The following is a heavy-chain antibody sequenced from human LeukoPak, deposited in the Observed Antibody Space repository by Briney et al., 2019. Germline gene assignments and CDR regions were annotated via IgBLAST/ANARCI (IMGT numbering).Heavy chain of an antibody. Sequence: EASVKVSCKASGYTFTSYDINWVRQATGQGLEWMGWMNPNSGNTGYAQKFQGRVTITRNTSISTAYMELSSLRSEDTAVYYCARGGRYSYGKRGDYWGQGTLVTVSS. V-gene: IGHV1-8*03. CDR2: MNPNSGNT. CDR3: ARGGRYSYGKRGDY. CDR1: GYTFTSYD. D-gene: IGHD5-18*01. J-gene: IGHJ4*02.